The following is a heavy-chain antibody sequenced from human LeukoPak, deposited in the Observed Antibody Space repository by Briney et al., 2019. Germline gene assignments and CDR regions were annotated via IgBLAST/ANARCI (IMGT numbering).Heavy chain of an antibody. J-gene: IGHJ3*02. CDR2: IQNDEIDK. CDR3: AKLSIRRDVAAAGHDAFDI. D-gene: IGHD6-13*01. V-gene: IGHV3-30*02. Sequence: GGSLRLSCAASRFTFSSYWMHWVRQAPGKGLEWVAFIQNDEIDKFYADSVKGRFTISRDNSKNTLYLQMNSLRAEDTAVYYCAKLSIRRDVAAAGHDAFDIWGQGTMVTVSS. CDR1: RFTFSSYW.